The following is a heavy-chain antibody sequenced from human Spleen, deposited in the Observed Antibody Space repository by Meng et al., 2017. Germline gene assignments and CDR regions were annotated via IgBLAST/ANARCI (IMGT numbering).Heavy chain of an antibody. V-gene: IGHV3-15*01. CDR1: GFTFHNTW. CDR2: IKSKADGGTT. Sequence: GGSLRLSCAASGFTFHNTWVDWVRQAPGKGLEWVGCIKSKADGGTTDYAVAVSGRFTISRDDFENTVSLQMTSLKTEDTAVYYCTTVPLGYCTKAVCSPPLGIWGQGKMVTV. J-gene: IGHJ3*02. D-gene: IGHD2-8*01. CDR3: TTVPLGYCTKAVCSPPLGI.